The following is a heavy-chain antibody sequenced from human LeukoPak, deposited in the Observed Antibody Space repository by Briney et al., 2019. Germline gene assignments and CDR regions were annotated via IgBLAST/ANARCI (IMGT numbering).Heavy chain of an antibody. CDR2: IWYDGSNK. CDR3: AKDPESTWIQPGAFDI. J-gene: IGHJ3*02. CDR1: GFTFSTHG. Sequence: GGSLRLSCAASGFTFSTHGMHWVRQAPGKGLEWVAVIWYDGSNKYYADSVKGRFTISRDNSKNTLYLQMNSLRAEDTAVYYCAKDPESTWIQPGAFDIWGQGTMVTVSS. V-gene: IGHV3-30*02. D-gene: IGHD5-18*01.